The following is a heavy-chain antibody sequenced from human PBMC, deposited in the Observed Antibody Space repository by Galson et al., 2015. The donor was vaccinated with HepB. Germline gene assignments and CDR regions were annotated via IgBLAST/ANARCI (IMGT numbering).Heavy chain of an antibody. J-gene: IGHJ6*02. V-gene: IGHV1-18*04. Sequence: SVKVSCKASGYTFTSYGISWVRQAPGQGLEWMGWISAYNGNTNYAQKLQGRVTMTTDTSTSTAYMELRSLRSDNTAVYYCARDFYQLLSYYYYGMDVWGQGTTVTVSS. CDR2: ISAYNGNT. CDR3: ARDFYQLLSYYYYGMDV. D-gene: IGHD2-2*01. CDR1: GYTFTSYG.